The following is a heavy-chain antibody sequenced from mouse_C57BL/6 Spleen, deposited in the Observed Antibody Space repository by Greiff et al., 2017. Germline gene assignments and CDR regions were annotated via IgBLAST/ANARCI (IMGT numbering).Heavy chain of an antibody. V-gene: IGHV1-64*01. CDR1: GYTFTSYW. CDR2: IHPNSGST. J-gene: IGHJ2*01. CDR3: ARGGVFPYYFDY. Sequence: QVQLQQPGAELVKPGASVKLSCKASGYTFTSYWMHWVKQRPGQGLEWIGMIHPNSGSTNYNEKFKSKATLTVDKSSSTAYMQLSSLTSEDSAVYYRARGGVFPYYFDYWGQGTTLTVSS.